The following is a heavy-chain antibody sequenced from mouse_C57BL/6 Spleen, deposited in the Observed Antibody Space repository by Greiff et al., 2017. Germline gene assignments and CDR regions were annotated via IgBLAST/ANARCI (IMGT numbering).Heavy chain of an antibody. V-gene: IGHV1-81*01. CDR3: SITTVVAHWYFDF. D-gene: IGHD1-1*01. CDR2: IYPRSGNT. J-gene: IGHJ1*03. Sequence: VQRVESGAELARPGASVKLSCKASGYTFTSYGISWVKQRTGQGLEWIGEIYPRSGNTYYNEKFKGKATLTADKSSSTAYMELRSLTSEDSAVYFCSITTVVAHWYFDFWGTGTTVTVSS. CDR1: GYTFTSYG.